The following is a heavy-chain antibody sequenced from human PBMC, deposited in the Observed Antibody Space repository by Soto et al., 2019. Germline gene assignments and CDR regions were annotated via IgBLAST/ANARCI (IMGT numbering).Heavy chain of an antibody. Sequence: EVQLVESGGGLVKPGGSLRLSCAASGFTFSSYSMSWVRQAPGKGLEWVSSISSTSGYIYYADSVKGRFTISRDNAKNSLYLQMNSLRAEDTAVFYCARAPDYGAYGVYFDYWGQGTLVTVSS. J-gene: IGHJ4*02. CDR1: GFTFSSYS. D-gene: IGHD4-17*01. V-gene: IGHV3-21*06. CDR2: ISSTSGYI. CDR3: ARAPDYGAYGVYFDY.